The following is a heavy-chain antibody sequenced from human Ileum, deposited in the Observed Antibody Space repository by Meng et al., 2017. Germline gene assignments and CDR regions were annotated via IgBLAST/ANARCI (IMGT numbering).Heavy chain of an antibody. D-gene: IGHD3-10*01. CDR3: TRERRHYYGSGSFDY. Sequence: QVQLQESGPGLVKPSQTLSLTCSVSGGSFSSDNYYWTWIRQNPVKGLEWMGLTYYNGRPFYNPSLRSRVTISVDTSKDQFSLKLTSVTAADTAVYYCTRERRHYYGSGSFDYWGQGILVTVSS. CDR2: TYYNGRP. CDR1: GGSFSSDNYY. J-gene: IGHJ4*02. V-gene: IGHV4-30-4*01.